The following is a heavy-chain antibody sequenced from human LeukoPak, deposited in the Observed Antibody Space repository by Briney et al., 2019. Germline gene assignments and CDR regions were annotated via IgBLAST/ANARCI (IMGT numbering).Heavy chain of an antibody. Sequence: PGGSLRLSCAASVFTFSSYAMHWVRQAPGKGLEWVAVISYDGSNKYYADSVKGRFTISRDNSKNTLYLQMNSLRAEDTAVYYCARDWGSFDYWGQGTLVTVSS. CDR3: ARDWGSFDY. V-gene: IGHV3-30-3*01. CDR2: ISYDGSNK. CDR1: VFTFSSYA. D-gene: IGHD3-16*01. J-gene: IGHJ4*02.